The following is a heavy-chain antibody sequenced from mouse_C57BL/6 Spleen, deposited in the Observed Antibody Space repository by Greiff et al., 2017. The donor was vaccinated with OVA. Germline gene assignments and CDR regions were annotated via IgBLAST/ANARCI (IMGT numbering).Heavy chain of an antibody. Sequence: QVQLKQPGAELVKPGASVKMSCKASGYTFTSYWITWVKQRPGQGLEWIGDIYPGSGSTNYNEKFKSKATLTVDTSSSTAYMQLSSLTSEDSAVYYCAREKDYDYAMDYWGQGTSVTVSS. J-gene: IGHJ4*01. CDR3: AREKDYDYAMDY. V-gene: IGHV1-55*01. CDR2: IYPGSGST. D-gene: IGHD2-4*01. CDR1: GYTFTSYW.